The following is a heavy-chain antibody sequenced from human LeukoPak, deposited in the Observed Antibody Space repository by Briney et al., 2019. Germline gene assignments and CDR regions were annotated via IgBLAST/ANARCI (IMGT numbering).Heavy chain of an antibody. CDR2: IYSGGST. Sequence: GGSLRLSCGASGFTVSTNYMSWVRQAPGKGLEWVSIIYSGGSTYYADSVKGRFTISRDNSKNTLYLQMNSLRAEDTAVYYCARRPSGGYYYYGMDVWGQGTTVTVSS. CDR3: ARRPSGGYYYYGMDV. D-gene: IGHD3-16*01. V-gene: IGHV3-66*04. J-gene: IGHJ6*02. CDR1: GFTVSTNY.